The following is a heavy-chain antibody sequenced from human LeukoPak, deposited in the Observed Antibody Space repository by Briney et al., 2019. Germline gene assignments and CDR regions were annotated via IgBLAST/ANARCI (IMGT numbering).Heavy chain of an antibody. Sequence: GGSLRLSCAASGFTFSNYGMHWVRQAPGKGLEWVAVTLYDGSNNYYADSVKGRFTISRDDPNNTLYLQMHSLRAEDTALYFCARDEGAFGGIIVPRDWGQGTLVTVSS. CDR3: ARDEGAFGGIIVPRD. CDR1: GFTFSNYG. D-gene: IGHD3-16*02. CDR2: TLYDGSNN. J-gene: IGHJ4*02. V-gene: IGHV3-30*03.